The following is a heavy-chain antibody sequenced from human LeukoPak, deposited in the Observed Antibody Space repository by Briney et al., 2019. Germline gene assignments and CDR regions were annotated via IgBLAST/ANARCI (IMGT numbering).Heavy chain of an antibody. J-gene: IGHJ4*02. Sequence: SETLSPTCTVSGYSISSGYYWGWIRQPPGKGLEWIGSIYHSGSTYYNPSLKSRVTISVDTSKNQFSLKLSSVTAADTAVYYCAIATGYSSGWYTYYFDYWGQGTLVTVSS. CDR2: IYHSGST. CDR3: AIATGYSSGWYTYYFDY. D-gene: IGHD6-19*01. CDR1: GYSISSGYY. V-gene: IGHV4-38-2*02.